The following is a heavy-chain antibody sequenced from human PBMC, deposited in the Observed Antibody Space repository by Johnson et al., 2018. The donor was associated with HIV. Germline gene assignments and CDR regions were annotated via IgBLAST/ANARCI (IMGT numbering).Heavy chain of an antibody. Sequence: VQLVESGGGVVQPGRSLRLFCAASGFTFSSYAMHWVRQAPGKGLEWVGRIKRKTDGETTDYTTPVKGRFTISRDDSKNTLYLQMNSLRAEDTAVYYCARDGYSSGWYGNDAFDIWGQGTMVAVSS. J-gene: IGHJ3*02. D-gene: IGHD6-19*01. CDR1: GFTFSSYA. V-gene: IGHV3-15*01. CDR3: ARDGYSSGWYGNDAFDI. CDR2: IKRKTDGETT.